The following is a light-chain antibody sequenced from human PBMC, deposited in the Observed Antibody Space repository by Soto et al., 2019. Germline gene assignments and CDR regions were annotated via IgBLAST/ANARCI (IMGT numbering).Light chain of an antibody. J-gene: IGLJ1*01. V-gene: IGLV2-14*01. Sequence: QSALTQPASVSGSPGQSITISCTGTSSDVADYKYVSWYQQHPGKAPKALIAEVTKRPSGVSDRFSGSKSGNTASLTISGLQDEDEADYYCSSYTTNSTLVFGTGTKLTVL. CDR3: SSYTTNSTLV. CDR1: SSDVADYKY. CDR2: EVT.